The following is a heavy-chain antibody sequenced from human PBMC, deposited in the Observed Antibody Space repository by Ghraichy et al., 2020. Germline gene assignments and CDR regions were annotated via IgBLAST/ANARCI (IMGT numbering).Heavy chain of an antibody. V-gene: IGHV4-4*08. D-gene: IGHD2-8*01. J-gene: IGHJ4*02. CDR1: GGSINNHF. CDR2: LYTSGST. CDR3: AGGVYGIRGFSADY. Sequence: TLSLTCTVSGGSINNHFWTWIRQPPGKGLEWIAFLYTSGSTYYNSSLTSRVTISIDTSKNQISLNMMSVTAADTAVYYCAGGVYGIRGFSADYWGQGTLVTVSS.